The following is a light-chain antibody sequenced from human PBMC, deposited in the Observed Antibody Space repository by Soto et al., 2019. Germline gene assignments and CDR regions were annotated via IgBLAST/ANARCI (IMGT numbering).Light chain of an antibody. V-gene: IGKV3-11*01. CDR1: QSVSSY. Sequence: EIVLTQSPATLSLSPGERATLSCRASQSVSSYLAWYQQKPGQAPRLLIYDASNRATGIPGRSSGSGSGTVLTLTISSLEPEDFAVYYCQQRSNIITFGQGTRLEIK. J-gene: IGKJ5*01. CDR3: QQRSNIIT. CDR2: DAS.